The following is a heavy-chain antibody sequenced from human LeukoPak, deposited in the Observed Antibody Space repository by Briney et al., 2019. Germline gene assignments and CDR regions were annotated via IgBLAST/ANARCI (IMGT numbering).Heavy chain of an antibody. CDR2: IYYSGST. Sequence: SETLSLTCTVSGGSISSGGYYWSWIRQPPGKGLECIGYIYYSGSTYYNPSLKSRVTISVDTSKNQFSLKLSSVTAADTAVYYCARVRRDGYNSPDYWGQGTLVTVSS. CDR1: GGSISSGGYY. CDR3: ARVRRDGYNSPDY. J-gene: IGHJ4*02. V-gene: IGHV4-61*08. D-gene: IGHD5-24*01.